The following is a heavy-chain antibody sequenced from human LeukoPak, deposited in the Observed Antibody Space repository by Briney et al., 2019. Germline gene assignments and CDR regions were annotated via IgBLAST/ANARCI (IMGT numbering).Heavy chain of an antibody. D-gene: IGHD2-21*02. CDR3: ARDVVVTSSPDAFDI. V-gene: IGHV4-31*11. CDR1: GDSVTSGGYF. J-gene: IGHJ3*02. CDR2: ISNSGTT. Sequence: SGTLSLTCAVSGDSVTSGGYFWTWIRQHPGKGLEWIGSISNSGTTSYNPSLKSRVSISLDTSNNHFSLRLGSVTAADTAVYFCARDVVVTSSPDAFDIWGQGTMVTVSS.